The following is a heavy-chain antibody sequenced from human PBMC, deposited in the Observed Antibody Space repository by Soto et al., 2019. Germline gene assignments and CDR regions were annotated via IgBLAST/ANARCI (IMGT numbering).Heavy chain of an antibody. J-gene: IGHJ4*02. CDR3: ARHDWAKPFDY. Sequence: ETLSLTCSVSGGSISSTIFYWGWIRQPPGKGLEWIGSIYYSGSTYYNPSLKSRVTISVDTSKNQFSLKLSSVTAADTAVYYCARHDWAKPFDYWGQGTLVTVSS. D-gene: IGHD3-9*01. V-gene: IGHV4-39*01. CDR2: IYYSGST. CDR1: GGSISSTIFY.